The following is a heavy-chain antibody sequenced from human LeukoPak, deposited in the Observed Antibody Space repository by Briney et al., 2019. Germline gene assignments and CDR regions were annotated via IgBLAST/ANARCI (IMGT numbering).Heavy chain of an antibody. CDR2: ISGSGGST. V-gene: IGHV3-23*01. D-gene: IGHD1-20*01. CDR3: ATRNNWNYFDY. CDR1: GFTFSSYA. J-gene: IGHJ4*02. Sequence: SGGSLRLSCAASGFTFSSYAMSWVRQAPGKGLEWVSAISGSGGSTYYADSVKGRFTISRDNSKNTLYLQLNSLRAEDTAVYYCATRNNWNYFDYWGQGTLVTVSS.